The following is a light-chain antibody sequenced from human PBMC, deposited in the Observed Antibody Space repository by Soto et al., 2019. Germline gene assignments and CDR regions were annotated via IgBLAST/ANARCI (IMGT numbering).Light chain of an antibody. Sequence: QSALTQPASVSGSPGQSITISCTGTSSDVGGYNYVSWYRQHPGKAPKLMIYDVSNRPSGVSNRFSGSKSGNTASLTISGLQAEDEADYYCSSYTSSSTSGVFGGGTKVTVL. CDR1: SSDVGGYNY. V-gene: IGLV2-14*01. CDR3: SSYTSSSTSGV. CDR2: DVS. J-gene: IGLJ2*01.